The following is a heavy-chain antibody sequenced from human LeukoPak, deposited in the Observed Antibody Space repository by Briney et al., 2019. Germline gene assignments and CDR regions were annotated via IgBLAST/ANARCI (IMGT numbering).Heavy chain of an antibody. Sequence: GGSLRLPCAASGFTCSSYWMSWVRQAPGKGLEWVANIKQDGSEKYYVDSVKGRFTISRDNAKNSLYLQMNSLRAEDTAAYHCASAVYQILTCWDYWGQATMVT. D-gene: IGHD3-9*01. J-gene: IGHJ4*02. CDR2: IKQDGSEK. CDR1: GFTCSSYW. V-gene: IGHV3-7*01. CDR3: ASAVYQILTCWDY.